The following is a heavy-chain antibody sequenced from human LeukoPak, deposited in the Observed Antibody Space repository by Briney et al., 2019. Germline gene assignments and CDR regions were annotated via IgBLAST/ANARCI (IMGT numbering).Heavy chain of an antibody. Sequence: GGSLRLSCAASGFTFSSYWMSWVRQAPGKGLEWVANMKEDGSKQYYVDSVKGRFTISRDNAKNSLYLQMNSLRAEDTAVYYCARILTGYDAFDYWGQGTLVTVSS. CDR2: MKEDGSKQ. CDR1: GFTFSSYW. V-gene: IGHV3-7*01. D-gene: IGHD3-9*01. J-gene: IGHJ4*02. CDR3: ARILTGYDAFDY.